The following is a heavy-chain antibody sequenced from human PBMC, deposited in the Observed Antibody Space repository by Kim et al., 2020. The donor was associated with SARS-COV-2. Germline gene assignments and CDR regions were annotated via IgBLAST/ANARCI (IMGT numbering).Heavy chain of an antibody. Sequence: VKGRFTSSRDNAKKTLYLQMNSLRDEDTAVYYCAGEVVVRGVSYYSRDGWGQGTTVTVSS. V-gene: IGHV3-30*07. D-gene: IGHD3-10*01. CDR3: AGEVVVRGVSYYSRDG. J-gene: IGHJ6*03.